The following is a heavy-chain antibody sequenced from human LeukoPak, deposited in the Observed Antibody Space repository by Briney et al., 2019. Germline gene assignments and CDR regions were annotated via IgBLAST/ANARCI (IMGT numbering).Heavy chain of an antibody. CDR3: ARSLIVASEDY. V-gene: IGHV3-11*04. Sequence: GGSLRLSCAASGFRFDSFYMGWIRQVPGKGLDYIALISASGAVPYYAESVKGRFTISRDNAKNPVSLQMNSLSADDTAVYYCARSLIVASEDYWGQGTLVTVSS. CDR1: GFRFDSFY. J-gene: IGHJ4*02. CDR2: ISASGAVP. D-gene: IGHD3-22*01.